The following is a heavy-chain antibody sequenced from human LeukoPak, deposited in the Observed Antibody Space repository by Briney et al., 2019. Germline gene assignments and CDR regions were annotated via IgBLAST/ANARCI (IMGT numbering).Heavy chain of an antibody. Sequence: PGGSLRLSSAASGFTFSNYWMSWVRQAPGKGLEWVANIKEDGSRNHYVDSVKGRFTISRDNAKGSLYLQMNSLRAEDTAVYYCARQLSGWYDADPYWGQGTLVTVSS. CDR2: IKEDGSRN. CDR1: GFTFSNYW. D-gene: IGHD6-19*01. J-gene: IGHJ4*02. CDR3: ARQLSGWYDADPY. V-gene: IGHV3-7*05.